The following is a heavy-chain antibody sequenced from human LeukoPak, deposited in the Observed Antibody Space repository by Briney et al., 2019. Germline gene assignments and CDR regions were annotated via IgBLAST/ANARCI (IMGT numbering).Heavy chain of an antibody. V-gene: IGHV4-34*01. CDR3: ARGRADVDTAMVMPNWDS. J-gene: IGHJ5*02. CDR2: VNHSGST. CDR1: GGSFSGYY. Sequence: SETLSLTCAVYGGSFSGYYWSWIRQPPGKGLEWIGEVNHSGSTNYNPSLKSRVTISVDTSKNQFSLKLSSVTAADTAVYYCARGRADVDTAMVMPNWDSWGQGTLVTVSS. D-gene: IGHD5-18*01.